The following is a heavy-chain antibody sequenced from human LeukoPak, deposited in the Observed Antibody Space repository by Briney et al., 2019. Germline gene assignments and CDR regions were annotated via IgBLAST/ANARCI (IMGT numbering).Heavy chain of an antibody. V-gene: IGHV3-7*05. CDR2: IKQDGSEK. CDR1: GFIFSSYW. J-gene: IGHJ3*02. Sequence: GGSLRLSCAASGFIFSSYWMTWVRQAPGKGLEWVANIKQDGSEKYYVDSVKGRFTISRDNAKDSLYLQMNSLRAEDTAVYYCARGGGLDIWGQGTMVTVSS. CDR3: ARGGGLDI.